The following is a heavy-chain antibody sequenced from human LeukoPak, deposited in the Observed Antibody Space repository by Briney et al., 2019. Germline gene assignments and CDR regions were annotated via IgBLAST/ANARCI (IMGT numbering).Heavy chain of an antibody. CDR3: ARRRYGGPFDY. D-gene: IGHD4-23*01. J-gene: IGHJ4*02. Sequence: PSETLSLTCTVSGGSISSSSYYWGWIRQPPGKGLEWIGSIYYSGSTYYNPSLKSRVTISVDTSKNQFSLKLSSVTAADTAVYYCARRRYGGPFDYWGQGALVTVSS. CDR2: IYYSGST. CDR1: GGSISSSSYY. V-gene: IGHV4-39*01.